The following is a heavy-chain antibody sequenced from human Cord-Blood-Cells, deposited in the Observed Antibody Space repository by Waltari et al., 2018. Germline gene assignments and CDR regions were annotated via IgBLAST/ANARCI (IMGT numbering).Heavy chain of an antibody. CDR1: GFTFSSSA. CDR3: AKELRYFDWLLTYFDY. Sequence: EVQLLESGGGLVQPGGSLRLSCAASGFTFSSSAMSWVRQAPGKGLEWVSAISGSGGSTYYADSVKGRFTISRDNSKNTLYLQMNSLRAEDTAVYYCAKELRYFDWLLTYFDYWGQGTLVTVSS. V-gene: IGHV3-23*01. J-gene: IGHJ4*02. D-gene: IGHD3-9*01. CDR2: ISGSGGST.